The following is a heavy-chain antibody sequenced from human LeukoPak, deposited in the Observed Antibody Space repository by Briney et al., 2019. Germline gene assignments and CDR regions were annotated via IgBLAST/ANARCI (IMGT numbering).Heavy chain of an antibody. CDR3: ARAENTYYYGSGSYVD. J-gene: IGHJ4*02. D-gene: IGHD3-10*01. V-gene: IGHV3-7*01. Sequence: GGSLRLSCAASGFTFSSYWMSWVRQAPGKGLEWVANIKQDGSEKYYVDSVKGRLTISRDNAKNSLYLQMNSLRAEDTAVYYCARAENTYYYGSGSYVDWGQGTLVTVSS. CDR2: IKQDGSEK. CDR1: GFTFSSYW.